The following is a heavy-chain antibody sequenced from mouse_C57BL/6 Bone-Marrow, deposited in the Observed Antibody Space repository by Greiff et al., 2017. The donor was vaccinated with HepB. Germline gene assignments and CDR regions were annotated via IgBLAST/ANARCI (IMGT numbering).Heavy chain of an antibody. D-gene: IGHD2-1*01. V-gene: IGHV14-4*01. CDR3: TSYGNHLPWFAY. Sequence: VQLQQSGAELVRPGASVKLSCTASGFNIKDDYMHWVKQRPEQGLEWIGWIDPENGDTEYASKFQGKATITADTSSNKAYLQLSSLTSEDTAVYYCTSYGNHLPWFAYWGQGTLVTVSA. CDR1: GFNIKDDY. CDR2: IDPENGDT. J-gene: IGHJ3*01.